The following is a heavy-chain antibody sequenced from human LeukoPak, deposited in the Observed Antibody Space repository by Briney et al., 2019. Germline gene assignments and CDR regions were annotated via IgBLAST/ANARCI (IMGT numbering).Heavy chain of an antibody. CDR3: AREGYVEYSSSTHDY. J-gene: IGHJ4*02. Sequence: QSGGSLRLSCAASGFIFTNYAMSWVRQAPGKGLEWVANIKQDGSEKYYVDSVKGRFTISRDNAKNSLYLQMNSLRAEDTAVYYCAREGYVEYSSSTHDYWGQGTLVTVSS. D-gene: IGHD6-6*01. CDR1: GFIFTNYA. V-gene: IGHV3-7*01. CDR2: IKQDGSEK.